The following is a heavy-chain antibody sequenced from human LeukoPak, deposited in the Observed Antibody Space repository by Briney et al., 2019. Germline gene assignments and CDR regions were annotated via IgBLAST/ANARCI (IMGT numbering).Heavy chain of an antibody. CDR3: ARKYAGAEFGELLNFDY. CDR1: GYTFINYG. J-gene: IGHJ4*02. V-gene: IGHV1-18*01. Sequence: GASVKVSFKASGYTFINYGITWVRQAPGQGLEWMGWVIPDNGNTNYALKFQGRVTMTTDTSTTIAYMGLRSLRSDDTAVYYCARKYAGAEFGELLNFDYWGQGTLVTVSS. CDR2: VIPDNGNT. D-gene: IGHD3-10*01.